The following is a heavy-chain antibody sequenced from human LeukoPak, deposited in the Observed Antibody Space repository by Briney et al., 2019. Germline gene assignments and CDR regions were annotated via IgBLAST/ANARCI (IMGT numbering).Heavy chain of an antibody. CDR3: ATSGDYTKGGVDP. D-gene: IGHD4-11*01. J-gene: IGHJ5*02. CDR1: GDSISSSGYY. CDR2: ISYTGTT. Sequence: SETLSLTCTVSGDSISSSGYYWGWVRQSPGKGLEWIGSISYTGTTYYNPSLKSRVTVSVDTSKNQFSLKLSSVTAADTAVYYCATSGDYTKGGVDPRGQGTLVTVSS. V-gene: IGHV4-39*01.